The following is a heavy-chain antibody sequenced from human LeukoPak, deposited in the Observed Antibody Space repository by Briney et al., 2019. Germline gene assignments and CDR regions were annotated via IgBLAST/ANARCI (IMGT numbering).Heavy chain of an antibody. CDR3: ARRYFDY. V-gene: IGHV3-7*03. Sequence: PGRSLRLSCAASGLPFSTYDMHWVRQAPGKGLEWVANIKQDGSEKYYVDSVKGRFTISRDNAKNSLYLQMNSLRAEDTAVYFCARRYFDYWGQGTLVTVSS. J-gene: IGHJ4*02. CDR2: IKQDGSEK. CDR1: GLPFSTYD.